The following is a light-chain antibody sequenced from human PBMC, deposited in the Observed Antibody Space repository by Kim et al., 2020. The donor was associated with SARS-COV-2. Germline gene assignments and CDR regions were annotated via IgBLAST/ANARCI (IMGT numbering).Light chain of an antibody. J-gene: IGKJ4*01. CDR3: HHYGGSPLT. CDR1: QTVTSDY. Sequence: SPGERAPRSCQARQTVTSDYLAWYKQQPGQAPRLLISGTFNRATGIPDRFRGSGSGTDFTLTISRLEPEDFALYYCHHYGGSPLTFGGGAKVDIK. V-gene: IGKV3-20*01. CDR2: GTF.